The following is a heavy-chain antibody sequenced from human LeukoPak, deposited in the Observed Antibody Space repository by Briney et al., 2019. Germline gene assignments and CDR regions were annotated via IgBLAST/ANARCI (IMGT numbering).Heavy chain of an antibody. CDR1: GGTFSSYA. V-gene: IGHV1-69*05. Sequence: ASVKVSCKASGGTFSSYAISWVRQAPGQGLEWMGRIIPIFGTANYAQKFQGRVTITTDESTSTAYMELSSLRSEDTAVHYCARVPLIAVADGYYYYMDVWGKGTTVTVSS. J-gene: IGHJ6*03. CDR2: IIPIFGTA. D-gene: IGHD6-13*01. CDR3: ARVPLIAVADGYYYYMDV.